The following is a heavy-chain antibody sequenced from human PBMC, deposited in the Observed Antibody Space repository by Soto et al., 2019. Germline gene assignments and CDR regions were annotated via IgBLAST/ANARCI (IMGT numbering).Heavy chain of an antibody. D-gene: IGHD5-12*01. J-gene: IGHJ6*02. Sequence: EVQLVESGGGLVQPGVSLRLSCAASGFTFSTYSMNWVRQAPGKGLEWISYITKSSRTIYYADSVKGRFTISRDNAKNPPYLQMNSLRAEDTAVYYCTRDDGYGYGMDVWGQGTTVTVSS. CDR1: GFTFSTYS. V-gene: IGHV3-48*01. CDR2: ITKSSRTI. CDR3: TRDDGYGYGMDV.